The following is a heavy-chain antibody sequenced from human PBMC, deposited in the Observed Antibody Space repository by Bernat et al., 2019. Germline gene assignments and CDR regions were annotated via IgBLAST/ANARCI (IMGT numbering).Heavy chain of an antibody. V-gene: IGHV3-11*05. J-gene: IGHJ4*02. CDR1: GFTFSDYY. CDR3: ARVVKSSWHNDY. D-gene: IGHD6-13*01. CDR2: ISSSSSYT. Sequence: QVQLVESGGGLVKPGGSLRLSCAASGFTFSDYYMSWIRQAPGKGLEWVSYISSSSSYTNYADSVKGRFTISRDNAKNSLYLQMNSLRAEDTAVYYCARVVKSSWHNDYWGQGTLVIVSS.